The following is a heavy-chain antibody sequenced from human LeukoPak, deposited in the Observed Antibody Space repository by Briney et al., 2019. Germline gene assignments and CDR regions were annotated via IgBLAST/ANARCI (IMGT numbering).Heavy chain of an antibody. CDR3: ASVYGSGSYFLTNYYYYYMDV. CDR2: IYYSGST. J-gene: IGHJ6*03. D-gene: IGHD3-10*01. V-gene: IGHV4-39*01. Sequence: PSETLSLICTVAGGSMSSSSYYWGWIRQPPGKGLEWIGSIYYSGSTYYNPSLNSRVTISVDTSKNQFSLKLSSVTAADTAVYYCASVYGSGSYFLTNYYYYYMDVWGKGTTVTVSS. CDR1: GGSMSSSSYY.